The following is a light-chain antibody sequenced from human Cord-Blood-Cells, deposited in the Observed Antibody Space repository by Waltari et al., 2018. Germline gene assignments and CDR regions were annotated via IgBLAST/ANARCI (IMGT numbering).Light chain of an antibody. CDR1: SSDVGGYTY. Sequence: QSALTQPPSASGSPGQSVPISCTGTSSDVGGYTYVSWYQQHPGKAPNLMMYEVNKRPSGVPDRCSGSKSGNAASLTVSGLQAEDDADYYSSSYAGSDNYVCGTGTKVTVL. V-gene: IGLV2-8*01. CDR2: EVN. J-gene: IGLJ1*01. CDR3: SSYAGSDNYV.